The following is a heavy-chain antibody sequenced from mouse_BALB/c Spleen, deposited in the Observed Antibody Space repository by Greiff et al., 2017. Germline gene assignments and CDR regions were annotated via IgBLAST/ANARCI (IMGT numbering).Heavy chain of an antibody. J-gene: IGHJ3*01. Sequence: EVKLMESGPELVKPGASVKISCKASGYSFTGYFMNWVMQSHGKSLEWIGRINPYNGDTFYNQKFKGKATLTVDKSSSTAHMELRSLASEDSAVYYCARGGTGLRRAWFAYWGQGTLVTVSA. CDR3: ARGGTGLRRAWFAY. D-gene: IGHD3-1*01. CDR1: GYSFTGYF. V-gene: IGHV1-20*02. CDR2: INPYNGDT.